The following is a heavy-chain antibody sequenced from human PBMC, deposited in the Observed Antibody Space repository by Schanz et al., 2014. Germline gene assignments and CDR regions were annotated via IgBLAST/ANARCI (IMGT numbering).Heavy chain of an antibody. CDR1: GFTFSAYG. CDR3: ARRITGTHHNPYYHGMDV. J-gene: IGHJ6*02. D-gene: IGHD1-20*01. Sequence: VQLVESGGGLVQPGGSLRLSCAASGFTFSAYGMHWVRQAPGKGLEWVAVIWYDGNNKYYADSVKGRFTISRDNSKNALYLQMNSLRAEDTAVYYCARRITGTHHNPYYHGMDVWGQGTTVTVSS. V-gene: IGHV3-33*08. CDR2: IWYDGNNK.